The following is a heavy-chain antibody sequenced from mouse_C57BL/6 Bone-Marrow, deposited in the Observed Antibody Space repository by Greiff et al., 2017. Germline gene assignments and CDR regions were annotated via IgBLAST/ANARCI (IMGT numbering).Heavy chain of an antibody. Sequence: QVQLQQSGPGLVQPSQSLSITCTVSGFSFTSYGVHWVRQSPGKGLEWLGVIWSGGRTDYNAAFISRLSISTDNSKSQVFFKMNSLHADDTAIYYCASYYDVVYYYAMDYWGQGTSVTVSS. CDR2: IWSGGRT. CDR3: ASYYDVVYYYAMDY. V-gene: IGHV2-2*01. D-gene: IGHD2-4*01. CDR1: GFSFTSYG. J-gene: IGHJ4*01.